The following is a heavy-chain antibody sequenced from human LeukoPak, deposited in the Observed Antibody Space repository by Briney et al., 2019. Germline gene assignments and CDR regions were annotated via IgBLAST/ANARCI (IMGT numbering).Heavy chain of an antibody. Sequence: GSLRLSCAASGFTFSSYSMNWVRQAPGKGLEWVSSISSSSSYIYYADSVKGRFTISRDNAKNSLYLQMNSLRAEDTAVYYCARESSSWWTFDYWGQGTLVTVSS. CDR1: GFTFSSYS. J-gene: IGHJ4*02. CDR3: ARESSSWWTFDY. CDR2: ISSSSSYI. D-gene: IGHD6-13*01. V-gene: IGHV3-21*01.